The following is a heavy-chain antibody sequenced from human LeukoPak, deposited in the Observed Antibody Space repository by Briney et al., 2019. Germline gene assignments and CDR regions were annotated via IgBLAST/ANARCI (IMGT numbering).Heavy chain of an antibody. V-gene: IGHV4-59*08. CDR1: GGSISSYY. Sequence: MSSETLSLTCTVSGGSISSYYWSWIRQPPGKGLEWIGYIYYSGSTNYNPSLKSRVTISVDTSKNKVSLKVNSVTAADTAVYYCARGGRGFDPWGQGTLVTVSS. CDR2: IYYSGST. J-gene: IGHJ5*02. D-gene: IGHD3-16*01. CDR3: ARGGRGFDP.